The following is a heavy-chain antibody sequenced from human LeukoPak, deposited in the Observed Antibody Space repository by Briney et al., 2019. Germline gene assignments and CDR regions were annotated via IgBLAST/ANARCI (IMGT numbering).Heavy chain of an antibody. D-gene: IGHD3-10*01. CDR2: ISQSGNS. CDR1: GDSLSSSTCN. CDR3: ARVLNYYNSGDYFDY. V-gene: IGHV4-30-2*01. Sequence: PSQTLSLTCKVSGDSLSSSTCNWSWIRQPPGKGLEWIGYISQSGNSYFTPSLKSRATISVDRSKNQFSLTLTSVTAADTAVYYCARVLNYYNSGDYFDYWGQGTLVTVSS. J-gene: IGHJ4*02.